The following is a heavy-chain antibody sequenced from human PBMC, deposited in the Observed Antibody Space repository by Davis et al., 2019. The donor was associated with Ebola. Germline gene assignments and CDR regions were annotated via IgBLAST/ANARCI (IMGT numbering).Heavy chain of an antibody. CDR1: GYTFTGYY. V-gene: IGHV1-46*01. J-gene: IGHJ6*02. CDR3: ARSAFDYDFWSGPSPFGMDV. Sequence: ASVKVSCKASGYTFTGYYMHWVRQAPGQGLEWMGVIKPSGGSTSYAQKFQGRVTMTRDTSTSTVYMELSSLRSEDTAVYYCARSAFDYDFWSGPSPFGMDVWGQGTTVTVSS. D-gene: IGHD3-3*01. CDR2: IKPSGGST.